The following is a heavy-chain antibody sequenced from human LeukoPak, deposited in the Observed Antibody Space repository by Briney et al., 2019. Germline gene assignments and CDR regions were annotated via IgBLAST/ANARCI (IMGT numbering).Heavy chain of an antibody. D-gene: IGHD6-19*01. J-gene: IGHJ4*02. CDR3: ARAIAVAGTYYFDY. Sequence: SETLSLTCAVYGGSFSGYYWSWIRQPPGKGLEWIGEINHSGSTNYNPSLKSRVTISVDTSKNQFSLKLSSVTAADTAVYYCARAIAVAGTYYFDYWGQGTLVTVSS. CDR1: GGSFSGYY. V-gene: IGHV4-34*01. CDR2: INHSGST.